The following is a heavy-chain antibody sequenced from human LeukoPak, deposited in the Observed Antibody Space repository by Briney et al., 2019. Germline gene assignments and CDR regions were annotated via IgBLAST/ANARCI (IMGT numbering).Heavy chain of an antibody. D-gene: IGHD3-10*01. Sequence: SETLSLTCTVSGGSITISSHYWGWIRQSPGKGLEWLGSIYYNGSTYYNPSLKSRVSISVDTSKNQFSLKLSSVTAADTAVYFCVRDPPLYGSGYNFRMDVWGQGTTVTVSS. J-gene: IGHJ6*02. CDR2: IYYNGST. V-gene: IGHV4-39*07. CDR3: VRDPPLYGSGYNFRMDV. CDR1: GGSITISSHY.